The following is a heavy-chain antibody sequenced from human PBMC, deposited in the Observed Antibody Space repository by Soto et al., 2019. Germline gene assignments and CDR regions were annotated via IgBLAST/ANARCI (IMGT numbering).Heavy chain of an antibody. CDR2: IIPIFGTA. V-gene: IGHV1-69*13. CDR1: GGTFSSYA. CDR3: ARRYYDSSGYYYHFDY. D-gene: IGHD3-22*01. Sequence: SVKVSCKASGGTFSSYAISWVRQAPGQGLEWMGGIIPIFGTANYAQKFQGRVTITADESTSTAYMELSSLRSEDTAVYYCARRYYDSSGYYYHFDYWGQGTPVTVSS. J-gene: IGHJ4*02.